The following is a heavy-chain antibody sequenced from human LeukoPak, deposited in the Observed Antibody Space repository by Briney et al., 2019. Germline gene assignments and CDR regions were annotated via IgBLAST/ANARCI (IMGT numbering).Heavy chain of an antibody. J-gene: IGHJ3*02. CDR2: ISYDGSNK. CDR1: GFTFSSYG. Sequence: PGGSLRLSCAASGFTFSSYGMHWVRQAPGKGLEWVAVISYDGSNKYYADSVKGRFTISRDNSKNTLYLQMNSLRAEDTAVYYCAKLYGIYGGNSGDAFDIWGQGTMVIVSS. CDR3: AKLYGIYGGNSGDAFDI. D-gene: IGHD4-23*01. V-gene: IGHV3-30*18.